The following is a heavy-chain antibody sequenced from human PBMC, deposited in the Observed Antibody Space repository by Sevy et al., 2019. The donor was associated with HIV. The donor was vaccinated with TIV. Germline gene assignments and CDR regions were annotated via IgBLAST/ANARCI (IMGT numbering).Heavy chain of an antibody. D-gene: IGHD3-10*01. CDR2: ISAYNGNT. CDR1: GYTFTSYG. V-gene: IGHV1-18*04. J-gene: IGHJ4*02. CDR3: ARVRPPQLLWFGELIDY. Sequence: ASVKVSCKASGYTFTSYGISWVRQAPGQGLEWMGWISAYNGNTNYAQKLQGRVTMTTDTSTSTVYMELRSLRSDDTAVYYCARVRPPQLLWFGELIDYWGQGTLVTVSS.